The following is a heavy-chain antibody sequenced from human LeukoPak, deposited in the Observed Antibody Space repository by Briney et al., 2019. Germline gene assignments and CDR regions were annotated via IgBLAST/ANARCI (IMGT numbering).Heavy chain of an antibody. D-gene: IGHD3-22*01. CDR1: GGTFSSYA. V-gene: IGHV1-69*05. CDR3: AVSRADSSGYYSDY. Sequence: SVKVSCKASGGTFSSYAISWVRQAPGQGLEWMGRIIPIFGTANYAQKFQGRVTITTDESTSTAYMELCSLRSEDTAVYYCAVSRADSSGYYSDYWGQGTLVTVSP. J-gene: IGHJ4*02. CDR2: IIPIFGTA.